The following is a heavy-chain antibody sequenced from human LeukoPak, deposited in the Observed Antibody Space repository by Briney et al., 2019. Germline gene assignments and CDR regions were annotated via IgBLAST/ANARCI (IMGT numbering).Heavy chain of an antibody. Sequence: SETLSLTCTVSGGSISSGSYYWSWIRQPAGKGLEWIGRIYTSGSTNYNPSLKSRVTISADTSKNQFSLKLSSGTAADTAVYYCARDSVSLLWFGETNWFDPWGQGTLVTVSS. V-gene: IGHV4-61*02. J-gene: IGHJ5*02. D-gene: IGHD3-10*01. CDR2: IYTSGST. CDR1: GGSISSGSYY. CDR3: ARDSVSLLWFGETNWFDP.